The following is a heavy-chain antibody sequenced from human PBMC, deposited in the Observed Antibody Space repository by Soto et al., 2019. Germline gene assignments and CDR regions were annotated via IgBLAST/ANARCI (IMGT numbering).Heavy chain of an antibody. D-gene: IGHD6-13*01. V-gene: IGHV3-30*18. J-gene: IGHJ5*02. CDR2: ISHDGSNK. CDR1: GFTFSAYG. CDR3: AKDPGYSSTWYQA. Sequence: GGSLRLSCAASGFTFSAYGMHWVRQAPGKGLEWVAVISHDGSNKYYADSVEGRFTISRDNSKNTLYLQMNSLRADDTAVYYCAKDPGYSSTWYQAWGLGTLVTVSS.